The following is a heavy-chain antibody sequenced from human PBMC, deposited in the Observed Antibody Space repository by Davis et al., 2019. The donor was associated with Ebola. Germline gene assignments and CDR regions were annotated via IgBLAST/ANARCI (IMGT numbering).Heavy chain of an antibody. D-gene: IGHD3-22*01. J-gene: IGHJ4*02. V-gene: IGHV3-23*01. CDR2: ISGSGDNT. CDR1: GFTFSSYS. CDR3: AKGNRVTYQYDSGDDY. Sequence: PGGSLRLSCAASGFTFSSYSMNWVRQAPGKGLEWVSYISGSGDNTYYADSVKGRFTISRDNSKTTLYLQMKSLRADDTAVYYCAKGNRVTYQYDSGDDYWGQGTLVTVSS.